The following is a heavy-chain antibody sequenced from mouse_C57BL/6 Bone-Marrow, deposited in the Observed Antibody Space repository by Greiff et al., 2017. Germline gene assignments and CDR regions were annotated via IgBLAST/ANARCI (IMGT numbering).Heavy chain of an antibody. CDR2: IYPGDGDT. Sequence: QVQLKESGPELVKPGASVKISCKASGYAFSSSWLNWVKQRPGKGLEWIGRIYPGDGDTNYNGKFKGKATLTADKSSSTAYMQLSSLTSEDSAVYFCAVITTVVAENYWGQGTTLTVSS. CDR1: GYAFSSSW. V-gene: IGHV1-82*01. D-gene: IGHD1-1*01. J-gene: IGHJ2*01. CDR3: AVITTVVAENY.